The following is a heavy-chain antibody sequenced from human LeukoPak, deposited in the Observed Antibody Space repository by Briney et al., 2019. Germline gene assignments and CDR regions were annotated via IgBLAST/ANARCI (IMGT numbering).Heavy chain of an antibody. D-gene: IGHD2-2*02. J-gene: IGHJ4*02. CDR1: GYTFTSYA. CDR2: IIPIFGTA. CDR3: ARARYCSSTSCYTFDY. Sequence: ASVKVSCKASGYTFTSYAMHWVRQAPGQRLEWMGGIIPIFGTANYAQKFQGRVTITTDESTSTAYMELSSLRSEDTAVYYCARARYCSSTSCYTFDYWGQGTLVTVSS. V-gene: IGHV1-69*05.